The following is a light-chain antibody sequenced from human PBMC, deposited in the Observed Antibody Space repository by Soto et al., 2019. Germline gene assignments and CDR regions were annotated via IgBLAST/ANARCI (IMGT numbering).Light chain of an antibody. CDR2: GAS. J-gene: IGKJ2*02. CDR1: QSVSSN. CDR3: QQYNNWPGT. Sequence: EIVMTQSPATLSVFPGERATLSCRASQSVSSNLAWYQQRPGQAPRLLIYGASTRATGIPARFSGSGSGTEFTLTISSLQSEDFAVYYCQQYNNWPGTFGQGTKLEIK. V-gene: IGKV3-15*01.